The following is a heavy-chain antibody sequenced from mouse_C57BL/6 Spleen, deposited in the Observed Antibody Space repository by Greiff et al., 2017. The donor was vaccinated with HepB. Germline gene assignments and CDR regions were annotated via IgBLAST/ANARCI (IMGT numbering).Heavy chain of an antibody. D-gene: IGHD2-4*01. CDR2: IDPEDGET. CDR3: ARAIYYDYFDY. CDR1: GFNIKDYY. Sequence: EVQLQQSGAELVKPGASVKLSCTASGFNIKDYYMHWVKQRTEQGLEWIGRIDPEDGETKYAPNFQGKATITADTSSNTAYLQLSSLTSEDTAVYYCARAIYYDYFDYWGQGTTLTVSS. V-gene: IGHV14-2*01. J-gene: IGHJ2*01.